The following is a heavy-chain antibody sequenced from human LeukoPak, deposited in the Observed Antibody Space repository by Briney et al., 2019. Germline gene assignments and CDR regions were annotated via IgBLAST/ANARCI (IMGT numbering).Heavy chain of an antibody. V-gene: IGHV1-2*02. J-gene: IGHJ4*02. CDR1: GYTFTGYY. D-gene: IGHD6-19*01. CDR3: ARGLSLGYSSGSPVY. CDR2: INPNGGGT. Sequence: GASVKVSCKASGYTFTGYYMHWVRQAPGQGLEWMGWINPNGGGTNYAQKFQGRVTMTRDTSISTAYMELSRLRSDDTAVYYCARGLSLGYSSGSPVYWGQGILVTVSS.